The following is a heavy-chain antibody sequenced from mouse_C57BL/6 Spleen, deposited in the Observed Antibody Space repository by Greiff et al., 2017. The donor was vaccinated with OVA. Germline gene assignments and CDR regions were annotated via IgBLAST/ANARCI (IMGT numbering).Heavy chain of an antibody. CDR3: ARDWITTDARAMDY. CDR2: ISDGGSYT. D-gene: IGHD2-4*01. J-gene: IGHJ4*01. Sequence: EVMLVESGGGLVKPGGSLKLSCAASGFTFSSYAMSWVRQTPEKRLEWVATISDGGSYTYYPDNVKGRFTISRDNAKNNLYLQMSHLKSEDTAMYYCARDWITTDARAMDYWGQGTSVTVSS. V-gene: IGHV5-4*01. CDR1: GFTFSSYA.